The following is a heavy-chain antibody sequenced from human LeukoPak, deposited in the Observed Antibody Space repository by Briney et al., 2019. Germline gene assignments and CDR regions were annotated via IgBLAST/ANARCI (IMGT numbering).Heavy chain of an antibody. Sequence: PGGSLRLSCAASGFTFSSYSMNWVRQAPGKGLEWVSSISSSSSYIYYADSVKGRFTISRDNAKNSLYLQMNSLRAEDTAVYHCARANGLTFDYWGQGTLVTVSS. CDR3: ARANGLTFDY. J-gene: IGHJ4*02. CDR2: ISSSSSYI. CDR1: GFTFSSYS. V-gene: IGHV3-21*01. D-gene: IGHD1-1*01.